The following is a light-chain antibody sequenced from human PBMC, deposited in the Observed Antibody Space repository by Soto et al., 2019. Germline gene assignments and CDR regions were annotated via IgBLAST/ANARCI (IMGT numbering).Light chain of an antibody. J-gene: IGKJ2*01. Sequence: DIQMTQSPSTLSASVGDRVTLSCRASQNIYTYLAWYQQKPGKAPHLLIYEASKLESGVPSRFSASGSGTEFTLSISSLESDDFGTYYCQQCQDDSYTFGPGTRLDIK. CDR3: QQCQDDSYT. V-gene: IGKV1-5*03. CDR1: QNIYTY. CDR2: EAS.